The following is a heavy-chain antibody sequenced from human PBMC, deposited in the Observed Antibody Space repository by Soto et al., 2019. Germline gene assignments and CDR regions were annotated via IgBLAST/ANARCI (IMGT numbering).Heavy chain of an antibody. CDR3: ARGPRVRGMDV. D-gene: IGHD3-3*01. Sequence: SETLSLTCAVYGGSFSGYYWSWIRQPPGKGLEWIGEINHSGSTNYNPSLKSRVTISVDTSKNQFSLKLSSVTAADAAVYYCARGPRVRGMDVWGQGTTVTVSS. CDR1: GGSFSGYY. J-gene: IGHJ6*02. CDR2: INHSGST. V-gene: IGHV4-34*01.